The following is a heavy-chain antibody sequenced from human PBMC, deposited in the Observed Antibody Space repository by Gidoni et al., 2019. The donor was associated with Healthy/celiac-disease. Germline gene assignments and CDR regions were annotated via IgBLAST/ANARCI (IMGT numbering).Heavy chain of an antibody. CDR1: GFTFSDYY. J-gene: IGHJ5*02. CDR2: ISSSSSYT. D-gene: IGHD2-15*01. V-gene: IGHV3-11*05. Sequence: VQLVESGGGFVQPGGSLRLSCAASGFTFSDYYMSWIRQAPGKGLEWVSDISSSSSYTNYADSVKGRFTISRDNAKNSLYLQMNSLRAEDTAVYYCARVMVVAAGGFDPWGQGTLVTVSS. CDR3: ARVMVVAAGGFDP.